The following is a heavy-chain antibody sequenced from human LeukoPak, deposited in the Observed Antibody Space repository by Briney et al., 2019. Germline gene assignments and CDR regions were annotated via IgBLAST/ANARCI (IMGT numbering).Heavy chain of an antibody. D-gene: IGHD2-21*02. Sequence: SSLRASCTASLGTFTPSAISWVRQAPGQGLEWMGRIITVPGIQNNAQKFQGRVTITADKSTSTAYMELSSLRSEDTAVYYCARGSVGGDSSVKYYYYYYGMDVWGQGTTVTVSS. CDR3: ARGSVGGDSSVKYYYYYYGMDV. J-gene: IGHJ6*02. CDR2: IITVPGIQ. V-gene: IGHV1-69*04. CDR1: LGTFTPSA.